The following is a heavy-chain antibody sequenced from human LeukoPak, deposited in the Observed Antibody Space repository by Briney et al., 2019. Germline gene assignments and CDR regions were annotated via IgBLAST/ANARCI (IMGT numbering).Heavy chain of an antibody. CDR3: AREDPYYYGMDV. J-gene: IGHJ6*02. CDR1: GGTFSSYA. Sequence: SVKVSCTASGGTFSSYAISWVRQAPGQGLEWMGGIIPIFGTANYAQKFQGRVTITADESTSTAYMELSSLRSEDTAVYYCAREDPYYYGMDVWGQGTTVTVSS. CDR2: IIPIFGTA. V-gene: IGHV1-69*13.